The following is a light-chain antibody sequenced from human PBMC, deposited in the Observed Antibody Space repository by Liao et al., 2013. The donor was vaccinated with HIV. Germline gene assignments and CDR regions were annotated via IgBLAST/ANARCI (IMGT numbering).Light chain of an antibody. CDR3: QLWDSSSDHPYV. Sequence: SYDLTQSSSVSVSPGQTASITCSGDKLGDKYVCWYQKKAGQSPLLVIYQDDKRPSTIPERFSGSNSGNTATLTISRVEPGDEADYYCQLWDSSSDHPYVFGTGTQVTVL. CDR1: KLGDKY. J-gene: IGLJ1*01. V-gene: IGLV3-1*01. CDR2: QDD.